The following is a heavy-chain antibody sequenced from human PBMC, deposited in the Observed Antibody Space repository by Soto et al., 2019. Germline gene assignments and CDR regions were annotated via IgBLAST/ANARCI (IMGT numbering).Heavy chain of an antibody. Sequence: SPTLSLTCAISGDSVSSNSAAWNWIRQSPSRGLEWLGRTYYRSKWYNDYAVSVKSRITINPDTSKNQFSLQLNSVTPEDTAVYYCARGGYCSSTSCYGFYYGMDVWGQGTTVTVSS. CDR2: TYYRSKWYN. CDR3: ARGGYCSSTSCYGFYYGMDV. CDR1: GDSVSSNSAA. V-gene: IGHV6-1*01. J-gene: IGHJ6*02. D-gene: IGHD2-2*01.